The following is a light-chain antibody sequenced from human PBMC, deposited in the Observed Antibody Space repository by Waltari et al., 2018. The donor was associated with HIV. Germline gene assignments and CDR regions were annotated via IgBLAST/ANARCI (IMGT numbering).Light chain of an antibody. V-gene: IGLV3-9*01. Sequence: SYELTQPLSLSVAPGQTARLTCGGNNIGHKNIHWYQQKPGQAPVVVIYRDSHRPSGVPDLSSGSKSGNTASLTVSGLQAEDEADYYCSSYAGSNNLVFGGGTKVTVL. CDR2: RDS. CDR1: NIGHKN. J-gene: IGLJ2*01. CDR3: SSYAGSNNLV.